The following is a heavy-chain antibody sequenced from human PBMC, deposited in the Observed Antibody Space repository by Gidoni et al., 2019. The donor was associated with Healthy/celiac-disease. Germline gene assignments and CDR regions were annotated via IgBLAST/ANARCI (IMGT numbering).Heavy chain of an antibody. J-gene: IGHJ4*02. CDR3: ATSAGVTTVVSFDY. CDR2: IWYDGSNK. V-gene: IGHV3-33*01. Sequence: QVQLVESGGGVVQPWRSLRLSCAASGFTFSSYGMHWVRQAPGKGLEWVAVIWYDGSNKYYADSVKGRFTISRDNSKNTLYLQMNSLRAEDTAVYYCATSAGVTTVVSFDYWGQGTLVTVSS. CDR1: GFTFSSYG. D-gene: IGHD4-17*01.